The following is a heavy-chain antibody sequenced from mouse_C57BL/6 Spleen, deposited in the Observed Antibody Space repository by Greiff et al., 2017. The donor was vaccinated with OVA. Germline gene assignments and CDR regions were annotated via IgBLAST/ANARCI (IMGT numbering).Heavy chain of an antibody. J-gene: IGHJ1*03. CDR1: GFTFSSYA. D-gene: IGHD4-1*01. CDR3: ARGGLGRVYFDV. CDR2: ISDGGSYT. Sequence: EVMLVESGGGLVKPGGSLKLSCAASGFTFSSYAMSWVRQTPEKRLEWVATISDGGSYTYYPDNVKGRFTISRDNAKNNLYLQMSHLKSEDTAMYYCARGGLGRVYFDVWGTGTTVTVSS. V-gene: IGHV5-4*03.